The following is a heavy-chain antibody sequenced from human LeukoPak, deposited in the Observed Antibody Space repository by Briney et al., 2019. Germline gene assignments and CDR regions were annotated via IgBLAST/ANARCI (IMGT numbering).Heavy chain of an antibody. D-gene: IGHD3-3*01. CDR3: AKDHYWSIDY. Sequence: GGSLRLSCAASGFTFSSYAMSWVRQAPGMGLEWVSGISSSGGSTYYADSVKGRFTISRDNSKNTLYLQMNSLRAEDTGVYYCAKDHYWSIDYWGRGTLVTVSS. CDR2: ISSSGGST. CDR1: GFTFSSYA. V-gene: IGHV3-23*01. J-gene: IGHJ4*02.